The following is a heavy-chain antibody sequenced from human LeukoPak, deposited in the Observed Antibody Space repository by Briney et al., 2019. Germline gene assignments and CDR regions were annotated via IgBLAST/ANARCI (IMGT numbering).Heavy chain of an antibody. V-gene: IGHV3-23*01. D-gene: IGHD1-26*01. CDR1: GFTVSSNY. J-gene: IGHJ4*02. CDR3: AKAGGSYWGDFDY. Sequence: SGGSLRLSCVASGFTVSSNYMKWVRQAPGKGLDWVSGISGSGGSTYYADSVKGRFSISRDNSRNTLYLQMNSLRAEDTAVYYCAKAGGSYWGDFDYWGQGTLVTVSS. CDR2: ISGSGGST.